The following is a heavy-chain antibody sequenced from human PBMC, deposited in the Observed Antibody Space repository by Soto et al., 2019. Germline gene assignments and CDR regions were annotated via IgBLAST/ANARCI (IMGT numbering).Heavy chain of an antibody. V-gene: IGHV3-73*01. CDR1: GFLLSVSA. CDR2: IRNKANNYAT. CDR3: TRLEYDVDV. J-gene: IGHJ6*02. Sequence: GGSLRLSCEASGFLLSVSAVHWVRQASGKGLEWVGRIRNKANNYATAYAASVKGRFTVSRDDSKNTAYLQMNSLKAEDSAVYYCTRLEYDVDVWGQGTTVTVSS.